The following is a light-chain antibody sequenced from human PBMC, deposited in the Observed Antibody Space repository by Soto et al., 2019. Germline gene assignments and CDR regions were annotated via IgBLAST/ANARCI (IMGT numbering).Light chain of an antibody. J-gene: IGKJ2*01. CDR3: QQYYSTPYT. CDR1: QSVLYSSKNKNY. V-gene: IGKV4-1*01. Sequence: DIVMTQSPDSLAVSLGERATINCKSSQSVLYSSKNKNYLAWYQQKPGQPPKLLIYWASARESGVPDRFSGSGSGTDFTLNISSLQAEDVAVYSCQQYYSTPYTFGQGTKLEIK. CDR2: WAS.